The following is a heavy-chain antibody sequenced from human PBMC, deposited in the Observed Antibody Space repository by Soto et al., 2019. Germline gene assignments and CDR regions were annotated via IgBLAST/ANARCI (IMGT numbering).Heavy chain of an antibody. J-gene: IGHJ5*02. CDR3: ASSFGVGATGEYDWYDP. V-gene: IGHV1-69*13. CDR1: GGTFSSYA. Sequence: VASVKVSCKASGGTFSSYAISWVRQAPGQGLEWMGGIIPIFGTANYAQKFQGRVTITADESTSTAYMELSSLRSEDTAVYYCASSFGVGATGEYDWYDPWGQGTLVTVSS. CDR2: IIPIFGTA. D-gene: IGHD3-3*01.